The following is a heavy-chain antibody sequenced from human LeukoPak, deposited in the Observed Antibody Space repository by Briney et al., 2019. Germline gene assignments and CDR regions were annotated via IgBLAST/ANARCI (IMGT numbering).Heavy chain of an antibody. Sequence: GASVKVSCKASGYTFTSYGFSWVRQAPGQGLEWMGWISAYNGNIGSVQKFQGRVTMTTDTSTSTVYMELRSLTSDDTAVYYCARSPSGYDRLIDYWGQGTLVTVSS. V-gene: IGHV1-18*04. CDR3: ARSPSGYDRLIDY. D-gene: IGHD5-12*01. J-gene: IGHJ4*02. CDR1: GYTFTSYG. CDR2: ISAYNGNI.